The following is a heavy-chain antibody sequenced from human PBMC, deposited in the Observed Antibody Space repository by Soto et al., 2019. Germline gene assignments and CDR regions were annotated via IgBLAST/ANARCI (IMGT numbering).Heavy chain of an antibody. Sequence: AGGSLRLSCAASGFTFSSYSMNWVRQAPGKGLEWVSSISSSSSYIYYADSVKGRFTISRDNAKNSLYLQMNSLRAEDTAVYYCARVGNDFWSGYRYYYGMDVWGQGTKGTVSS. D-gene: IGHD3-3*01. V-gene: IGHV3-21*01. J-gene: IGHJ6*02. CDR2: ISSSSSYI. CDR1: GFTFSSYS. CDR3: ARVGNDFWSGYRYYYGMDV.